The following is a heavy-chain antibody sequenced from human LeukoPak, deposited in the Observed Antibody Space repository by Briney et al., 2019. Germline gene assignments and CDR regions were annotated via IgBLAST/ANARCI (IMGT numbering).Heavy chain of an antibody. CDR1: GGSISGGGYY. D-gene: IGHD6-19*01. Sequence: SETLSLTCTVSGGSISGGGYYWSWIRQHPGKGLEWIGYIYYSGSTYYNPSLKSRVTMSVDTSENQLSLKLSSVTAADTAVYYCARGPTPPRAVAAYFDYWGQGTLVTVSS. V-gene: IGHV4-31*03. CDR2: IYYSGST. CDR3: ARGPTPPRAVAAYFDY. J-gene: IGHJ4*02.